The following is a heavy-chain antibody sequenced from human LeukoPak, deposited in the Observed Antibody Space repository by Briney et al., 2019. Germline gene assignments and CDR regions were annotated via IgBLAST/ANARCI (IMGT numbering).Heavy chain of an antibody. CDR1: GGTISSYY. J-gene: IGHJ4*02. D-gene: IGHD1-26*01. V-gene: IGHV4-4*07. Sequence: SETLFLTYTVSGGTISSYYWSWIRQPAGKVLEWIGRIYTSGSTNYNSSLKSRVSMSVDTSKNQFSLKLSSVTAAGTAVFYCARENSGSYREFDYWGQGTVVTVSS. CDR3: ARENSGSYREFDY. CDR2: IYTSGST.